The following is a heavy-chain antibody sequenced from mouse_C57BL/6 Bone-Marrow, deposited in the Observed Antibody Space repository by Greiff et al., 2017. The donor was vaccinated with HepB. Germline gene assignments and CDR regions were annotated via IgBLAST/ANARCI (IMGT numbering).Heavy chain of an antibody. Sequence: QVQLKQPGAELVKPGASVKLSCKASGYTFTSYWMHWVKQRPGQGLEWIGMIHPNSGSTNYNEKFKSKATLTVDKSSSTAYMQLSSLTSEDSAVYYCARTGIYYDYLDYWGQGTSVTVSS. V-gene: IGHV1-64*01. CDR2: IHPNSGST. CDR1: GYTFTSYW. D-gene: IGHD2-4*01. J-gene: IGHJ4*01. CDR3: ARTGIYYDYLDY.